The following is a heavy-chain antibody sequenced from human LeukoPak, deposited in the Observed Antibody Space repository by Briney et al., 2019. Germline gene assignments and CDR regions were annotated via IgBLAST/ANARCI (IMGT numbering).Heavy chain of an antibody. CDR2: IYYSGST. CDR3: ARLGTYYYDSSGYRNHFDY. V-gene: IGHV4-39*01. D-gene: IGHD3-22*01. J-gene: IGHJ4*02. Sequence: SETLSLTCTVSGGSISSSSYYWGWIRQPPGKGLEWIGSIYYSGSTYYNPSLKSRVTISVDTSKNQFSLKLSSVTAADTAVYYCARLGTYYYDSSGYRNHFDYWGQGTLVTVSS. CDR1: GGSISSSSYY.